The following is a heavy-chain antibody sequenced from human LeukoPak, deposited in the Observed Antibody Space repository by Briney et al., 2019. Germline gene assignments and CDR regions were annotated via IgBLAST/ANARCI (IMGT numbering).Heavy chain of an antibody. CDR2: ISGSGGST. V-gene: IGHV3-23*01. Sequence: GSLRLSCAASGFTFSNYAMNWVRQAPGKGLEWVSVISGSGGSTYYADSVKGRFTISRDNSKNTLYLQMNSLRAEDTAVYHCAKRDCSSTSCPLHGMDVWGQGTTVTVSS. CDR1: GFTFSNYA. CDR3: AKRDCSSTSCPLHGMDV. J-gene: IGHJ6*02. D-gene: IGHD2-2*01.